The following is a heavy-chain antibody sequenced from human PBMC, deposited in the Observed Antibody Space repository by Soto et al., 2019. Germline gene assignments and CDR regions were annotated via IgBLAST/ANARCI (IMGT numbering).Heavy chain of an antibody. CDR1: GFSFSSYA. D-gene: IGHD2-15*01. J-gene: IGHJ4*02. CDR3: AKERSRAVVVAATPYDY. CDR2: ISGSGGST. V-gene: IGHV3-23*01. Sequence: PGGSLRLSCAASGFSFSSYAMSWVRQAPGKGLEWVSAISGSGGSTYYADSVKGRFTISRDNSKNTLYLQMNSLRAEDTAVYYCAKERSRAVVVAATPYDYWGQGTLVTVSS.